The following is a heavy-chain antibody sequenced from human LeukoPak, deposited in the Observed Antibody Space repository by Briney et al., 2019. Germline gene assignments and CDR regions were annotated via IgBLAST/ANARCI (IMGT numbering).Heavy chain of an antibody. CDR3: ARDGTDYYANSGYFPY. Sequence: ASVKVSCKASGYTFTSHDINWVRQATGQGLEWMGWMSPNSGDTGYAQKFQGRVTMITDTATSTAYMELRSLRSDDTAVYYCARDGTDYYANSGYFPYWGQGTLVTVSS. CDR2: MSPNSGDT. V-gene: IGHV1-8*01. D-gene: IGHD3-22*01. CDR1: GYTFTSHD. J-gene: IGHJ4*02.